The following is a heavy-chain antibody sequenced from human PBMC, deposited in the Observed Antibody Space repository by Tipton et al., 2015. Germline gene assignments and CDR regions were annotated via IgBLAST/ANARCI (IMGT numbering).Heavy chain of an antibody. Sequence: TLSLTCAVSAYSISSDYYWSWIRQPPGKGLEWIGSVHYSGSTYYNPSLKSRVTISVDTSKNQFSLKLSSVTAADTAVYYCARRFSHSSSWTFDYWGQGTLVTVSS. CDR2: VHYSGST. D-gene: IGHD6-13*01. CDR1: AYSISSDYY. V-gene: IGHV4-38-2*01. CDR3: ARRFSHSSSWTFDY. J-gene: IGHJ4*02.